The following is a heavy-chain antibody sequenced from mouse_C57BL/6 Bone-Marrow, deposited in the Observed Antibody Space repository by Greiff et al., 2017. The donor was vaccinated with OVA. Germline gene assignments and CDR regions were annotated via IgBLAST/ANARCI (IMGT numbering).Heavy chain of an antibody. J-gene: IGHJ2*01. CDR1: GFTFSSYG. CDR2: ISSGGSYT. Sequence: EVQRVESGGDLVKPGGSLKLSCAASGFTFSSYGMSWVRQTPDKRLEWVATISSGGSYTYYPDSVKGRFTISRDNAKNTLYLQMSRLKSEDTARYYCARHYYGSSYFDYWGQGTTLTVSS. CDR3: ARHYYGSSYFDY. D-gene: IGHD1-1*01. V-gene: IGHV5-6*01.